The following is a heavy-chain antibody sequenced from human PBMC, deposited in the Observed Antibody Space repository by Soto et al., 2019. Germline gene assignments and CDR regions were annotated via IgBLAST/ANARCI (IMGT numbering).Heavy chain of an antibody. CDR2: IYYSGST. V-gene: IGHV4-30-4*01. CDR3: ARGAVAGREGVDY. D-gene: IGHD6-19*01. J-gene: IGHJ4*02. Sequence: SETLSLTCTVSGGSISSGDYYWSWIRQPPGKGLEWIGYIYYSGSTYYNPSLKSRVTISVDTSKNQFSLKLSSVTAADTAVYYCARGAVAGREGVDYWGQGTLVTVSS. CDR1: GGSISSGDYY.